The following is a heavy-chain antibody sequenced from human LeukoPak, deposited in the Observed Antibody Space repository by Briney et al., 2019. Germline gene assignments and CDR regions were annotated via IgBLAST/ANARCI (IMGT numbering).Heavy chain of an antibody. V-gene: IGHV3-48*02. CDR3: ARAYSSSSGRDAFDS. CDR1: GFTFNSYN. Sequence: PGGSLRLSCAASGFTFNSYNMNWVRQAPGKGLEWVSYISSSSSTIYYADSVKGRFTISRESAKTSLFLQMNSLRDEDTAVYYCARAYSSSSGRDAFDSWGLGTLVTVSS. D-gene: IGHD6-6*01. J-gene: IGHJ3*02. CDR2: ISSSSSTI.